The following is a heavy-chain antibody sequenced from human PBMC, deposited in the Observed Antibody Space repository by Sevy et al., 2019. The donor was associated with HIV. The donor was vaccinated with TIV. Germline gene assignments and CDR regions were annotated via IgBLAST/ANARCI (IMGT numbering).Heavy chain of an antibody. CDR2: INPNSGGT. CDR1: GYTFTGYY. Sequence: ASVKVSCKASGYTFTGYYMHWVRQAPGQGLEWMGWINPNSGGTNYAQKFQGRVTMTRDTSISTAYMELSRLRSDDTAVYYCARAVISYAGSYYYDYWGQGTLVTVSS. J-gene: IGHJ4*02. CDR3: ARAVISYAGSYYYDY. V-gene: IGHV1-2*02. D-gene: IGHD1-26*01.